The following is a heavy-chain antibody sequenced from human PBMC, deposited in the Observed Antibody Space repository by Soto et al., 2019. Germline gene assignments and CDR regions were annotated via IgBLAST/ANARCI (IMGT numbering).Heavy chain of an antibody. D-gene: IGHD2-2*01. CDR3: AVVVPAAMPGDWFDP. CDR1: GYTFTSYA. J-gene: IGHJ5*02. V-gene: IGHV1-3*01. CDR2: INAGNGNT. Sequence: QVQHVQSGAEVKKPGASVKVSCKASGYTFTSYAMHWVRQAPGQRLEWMGWINAGNGNTKYSQKFQGRVTITRDTSASTAYMELSSLRSEDTAVYYWAVVVPAAMPGDWFDPWGQGTLVTVAS.